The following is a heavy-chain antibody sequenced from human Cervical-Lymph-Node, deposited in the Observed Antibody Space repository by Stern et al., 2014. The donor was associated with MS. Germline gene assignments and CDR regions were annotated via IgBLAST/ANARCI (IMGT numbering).Heavy chain of an antibody. D-gene: IGHD6-19*01. V-gene: IGHV3-30*03. CDR3: ARGSDWYPFDY. CDR1: GFDFATYG. J-gene: IGHJ4*02. Sequence: VQLVESGGGVVQPGRSLRLSCAASGFDFATYGMHWVRQAPGKGLEWVAVISFDGSNKNYAVSVKGRFTISRDNSKNTLYLQMSSLRAEDTAVYYCARGSDWYPFDYWGQGTLVTVSS. CDR2: ISFDGSNK.